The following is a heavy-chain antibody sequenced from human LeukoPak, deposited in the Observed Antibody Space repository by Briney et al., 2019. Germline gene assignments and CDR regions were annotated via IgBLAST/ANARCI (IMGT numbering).Heavy chain of an antibody. CDR3: AIGSSTMIVVVDY. J-gene: IGHJ4*02. D-gene: IGHD3-22*01. V-gene: IGHV1-69*13. CDR2: IIPIFGTA. CDR1: GGTFSSYA. Sequence: GASVKVSCKASGGTFSSYAISWVRQAPGQELEWMGGIIPIFGTANYAQKFQGRVTITADESTSTAYMELSSLRSEDTAVYYCAIGSSTMIVVVDYWGQGTLVPVSS.